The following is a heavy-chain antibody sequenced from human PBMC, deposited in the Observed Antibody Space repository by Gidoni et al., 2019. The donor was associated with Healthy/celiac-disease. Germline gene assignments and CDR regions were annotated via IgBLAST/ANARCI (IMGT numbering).Heavy chain of an antibody. V-gene: IGHV3-30*18. CDR2: ISYDGSNK. Sequence: QVQLVESGGGVVQPGRSLRLSCAASGFTFSSYGMQWVRQAPGKGLEWVAVISYDGSNKYYADSVKGRFTISRDNSKNTLYLQMNSLRAEDTAVYYCAKDDRGGSGFDYWGQGTLVTVSS. CDR3: AKDDRGGSGFDY. J-gene: IGHJ4*02. D-gene: IGHD3-16*01. CDR1: GFTFSSYG.